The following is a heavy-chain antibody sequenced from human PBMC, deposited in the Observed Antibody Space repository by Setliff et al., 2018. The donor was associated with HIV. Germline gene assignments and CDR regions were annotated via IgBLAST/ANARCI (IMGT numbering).Heavy chain of an antibody. CDR1: GFTLSNYW. Sequence: GGSLRLSCAASGFTLSNYWMSWVRQAPGKGLEWVANIKQDGSERFYVDSVKGRFTISRDNAKNTLYLQMDSLRAEDTAVYYCARGGANPSWFDSWGQGTLVTVSS. V-gene: IGHV3-7*01. CDR3: ARGGANPSWFDS. CDR2: IKQDGSER. J-gene: IGHJ5*01. D-gene: IGHD3-16*01.